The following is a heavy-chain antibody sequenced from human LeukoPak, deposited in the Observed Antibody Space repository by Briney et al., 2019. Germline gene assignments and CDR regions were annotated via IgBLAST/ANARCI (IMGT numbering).Heavy chain of an antibody. D-gene: IGHD3-9*01. V-gene: IGHV5-51*01. J-gene: IGHJ3*02. CDR1: GYSFTSYW. Sequence: GESLKISCKGSGYSFTSYWIAWVRQMPGKGLEWMAIIYPGDSDSRYSPSFQGQVTILADKSIRTAYLQWSSLKASDTAMYYCARRGYYDILTGYYSGDVFDIWGQGTMVTVSS. CDR2: IYPGDSDS. CDR3: ARRGYYDILTGYYSGDVFDI.